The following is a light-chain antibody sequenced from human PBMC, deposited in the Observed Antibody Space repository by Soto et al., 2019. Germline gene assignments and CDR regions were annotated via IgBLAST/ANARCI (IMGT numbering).Light chain of an antibody. J-gene: IGLJ2*01. V-gene: IGLV2-14*01. CDR1: SSDVGIHNF. Sequence: QSALTQPASVSGSPGQSISISCTGSSSDVGIHNFVSWYQQYPGKAPKVLIYGVTNRPSGVSNRFSGSKSGNTASLTISGLQAEDEADYYCSSYTLASTWVFDGGTKLTVL. CDR3: SSYTLASTWV. CDR2: GVT.